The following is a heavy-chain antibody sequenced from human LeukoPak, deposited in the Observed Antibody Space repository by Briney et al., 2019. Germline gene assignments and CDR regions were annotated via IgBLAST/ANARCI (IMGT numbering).Heavy chain of an antibody. J-gene: IGHJ4*02. CDR3: ARDSCLIKTCLDY. CDR1: GFIFSHFG. Sequence: QPGGSLRLSCATSGFIFSHFGMHWFRQAPAKGLEWVAAIQSDGSQEYFADSVKGRSTISRDKSKSTMYLQIDTLRAEDTAVYYCARDSCLIKTCLDYWGQGTLVTVSS. V-gene: IGHV3-33*01. D-gene: IGHD3-10*01. CDR2: IQSDGSQE.